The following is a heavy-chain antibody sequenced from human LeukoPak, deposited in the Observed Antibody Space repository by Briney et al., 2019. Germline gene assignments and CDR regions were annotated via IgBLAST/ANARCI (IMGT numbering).Heavy chain of an antibody. Sequence: PGGSLRLSCAASGFTFSSYGMHWVRQAPGKGLEWVALIRYDGSNKYYADSVKGRFTISRDNSKNTLYLQMNSLRAEDTAVYYCAKVLPYDDAFDIWGQGAMVTVSS. J-gene: IGHJ3*02. CDR2: IRYDGSNK. V-gene: IGHV3-30*02. D-gene: IGHD3-3*01. CDR3: AKVLPYDDAFDI. CDR1: GFTFSSYG.